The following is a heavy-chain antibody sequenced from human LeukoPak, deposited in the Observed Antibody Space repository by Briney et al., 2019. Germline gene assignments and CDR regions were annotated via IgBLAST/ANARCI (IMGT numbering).Heavy chain of an antibody. CDR3: AMPGGDYVSYFDY. Sequence: ASVKVSCKASGYTFTSYDINWVRQATGQGLEWMGWISTDNGDTNYAQKLQGRVTMTTDTSTSTAYMELRSLRSEDTAVYYCAMPGGDYVSYFDYWGQGTLVTVSS. CDR1: GYTFTSYD. CDR2: ISTDNGDT. D-gene: IGHD4-17*01. J-gene: IGHJ4*02. V-gene: IGHV1-18*01.